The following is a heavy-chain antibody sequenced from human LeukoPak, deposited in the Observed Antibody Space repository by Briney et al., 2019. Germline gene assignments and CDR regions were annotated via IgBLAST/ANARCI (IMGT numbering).Heavy chain of an antibody. J-gene: IGHJ4*02. D-gene: IGHD4-23*01. Sequence: PGRSLRLSCAASGFTFDDYAMHWVRQAPGKGLEWVSGISWNSGSMGYADSVKGRFTISRDNAKNSLYLQMNSLGAEDTAVYYCAKGDNSFYGGNSNFEYWGQGTLVTVSS. CDR3: AKGDNSFYGGNSNFEY. V-gene: IGHV3-9*01. CDR2: ISWNSGSM. CDR1: GFTFDDYA.